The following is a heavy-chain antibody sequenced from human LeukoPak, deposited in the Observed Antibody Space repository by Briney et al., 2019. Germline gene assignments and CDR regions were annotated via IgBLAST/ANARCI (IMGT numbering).Heavy chain of an antibody. CDR1: GFTFSNFA. Sequence: GGSLRLSCAASGFTFSNFAMTWVRQAPGKGLEWVAYILYDGSKTYYADSVKGRFTISRDNSKNTLYLQMDSLRVEDMAVYYCTQWELSTLLDYWGQGTLVTVSS. CDR2: ILYDGSKT. J-gene: IGHJ4*02. V-gene: IGHV3-30*02. D-gene: IGHD1-26*01. CDR3: TQWELSTLLDY.